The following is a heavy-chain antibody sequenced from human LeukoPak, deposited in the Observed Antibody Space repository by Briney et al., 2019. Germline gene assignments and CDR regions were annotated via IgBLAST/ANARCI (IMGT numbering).Heavy chain of an antibody. J-gene: IGHJ6*03. CDR1: GYTFTSYG. CDR2: ISAYNGNT. D-gene: IGHD3-3*01. V-gene: IGHV1-18*01. CDR3: ASAPFDAWCGYFPYYMDV. Sequence: ASVKVSCKASGYTFTSYGISWVRQAPGQGLEWMGWISAYNGNTNYAQKLQGRVTMTTDTSTSTAYMELRSLRSDDTAVYYCASAPFDAWCGYFPYYMDVWGKGTTVTVSS.